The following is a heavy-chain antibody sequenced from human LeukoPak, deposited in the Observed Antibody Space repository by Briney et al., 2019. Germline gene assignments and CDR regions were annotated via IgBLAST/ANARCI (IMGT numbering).Heavy chain of an antibody. CDR1: GYTFTGYY. D-gene: IGHD1-26*01. J-gene: IGHJ4*02. V-gene: IGHV1-2*02. CDR2: INPTTGAT. CDR3: ARETGGNYSGFGLDY. Sequence: ASVKVSCKASGYTFTGYYMHWVRQAPGQGLEWMGWINPTTGATNYVQKFQGRVTMTRDTSISAAYMELSRLQSDDTAVYYCARETGGNYSGFGLDYWGQGTLVTVSS.